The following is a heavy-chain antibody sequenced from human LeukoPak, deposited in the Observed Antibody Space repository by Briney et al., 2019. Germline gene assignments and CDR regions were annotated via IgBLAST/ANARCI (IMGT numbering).Heavy chain of an antibody. V-gene: IGHV3-74*01. J-gene: IGHJ4*02. D-gene: IGHD3-3*01. CDR3: VRFSNFWSGQEDY. Sequence: GGSLRLSCAASGFTFSTYWMHWVRQAPGKGLVWVSGISSDGRSTTYADPVKGRFTISRDNAKNTLYLQMNSLRAEDTAVYYCVRFSNFWSGQEDYWGQGSLVTVSS. CDR2: ISSDGRST. CDR1: GFTFSTYW.